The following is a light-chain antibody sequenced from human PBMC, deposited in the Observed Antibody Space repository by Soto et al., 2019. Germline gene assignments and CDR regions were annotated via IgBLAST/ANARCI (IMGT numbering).Light chain of an antibody. V-gene: IGLV2-11*01. Sequence: QSALTQPRSVSGSPGQSVTISCTGTSSDVGGYNYVSWYQHHPGKAPKLMICDVTKRPSGVPDRFSGSKSGNTASLTISSLQAEDGADYYCCSYAGTYTFWVFGGGTKLTVL. CDR3: CSYAGTYTFWV. CDR1: SSDVGGYNY. J-gene: IGLJ3*02. CDR2: DVT.